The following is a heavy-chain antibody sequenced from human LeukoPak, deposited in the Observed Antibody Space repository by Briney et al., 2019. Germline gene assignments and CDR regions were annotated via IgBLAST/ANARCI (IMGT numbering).Heavy chain of an antibody. V-gene: IGHV4-59*01. J-gene: IGHJ4*02. CDR1: GGTSSAYY. CDR2: IYNSGST. D-gene: IGHD6-19*01. CDR3: AREFSD. Sequence: SETLSLTCTVSGGTSSAYYYTWIRQPPGKGLEWIGLIYNSGSTNYNPSPKRRVIISADTSMKQFSLKLTSVTAADTAVYYCAREFSDWGQGTLVTLST.